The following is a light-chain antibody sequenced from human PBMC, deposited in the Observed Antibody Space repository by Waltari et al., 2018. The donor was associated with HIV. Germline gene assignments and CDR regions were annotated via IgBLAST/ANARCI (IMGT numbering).Light chain of an antibody. V-gene: IGKV3-15*01. CDR3: QQYDDWPPFT. CDR1: QSVRTS. CDR2: GVS. J-gene: IGKJ2*01. Sequence: DIVMTQSPAILSVYPGDSVTLSCRASQSVRTSLAWYQQKPGQAPRLLIYGVSTRATGIPARFSGSGSGTEFTLTISSLQSEDSAVYHCQQYDDWPPFTFGQGTKLEIK.